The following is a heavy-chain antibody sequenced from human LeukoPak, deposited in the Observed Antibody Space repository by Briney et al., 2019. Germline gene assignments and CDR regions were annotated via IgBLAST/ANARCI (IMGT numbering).Heavy chain of an antibody. CDR3: ARHLGIAVAQFDY. J-gene: IGHJ4*02. V-gene: IGHV4-59*08. CDR2: IFYSGST. Sequence: PSETLSLTCTVSGGSISGHHWSWIRQAPGKGLEWIGNIFYSGSTNYNPSLESRVTISVDTSKNQFSLKLSSVTAADTAVYYCARHLGIAVAQFDYWGQGTLVTVSS. D-gene: IGHD6-19*01. CDR1: GGSISGHH.